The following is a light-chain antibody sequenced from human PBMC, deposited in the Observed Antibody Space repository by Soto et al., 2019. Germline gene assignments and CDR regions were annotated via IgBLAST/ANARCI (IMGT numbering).Light chain of an antibody. CDR1: QSVSSY. CDR3: QPRSNWPPTWT. Sequence: EIVLTQSPATLSLSPGERATLSCRASQSVSSYLAWYQQKPGQAPRLLIYDACNRATGIPARFSGSGSGTDFTLTISSLEPEDFAVYYCQPRSNWPPTWTFGQGTKVEIK. J-gene: IGKJ1*01. CDR2: DAC. V-gene: IGKV3-11*01.